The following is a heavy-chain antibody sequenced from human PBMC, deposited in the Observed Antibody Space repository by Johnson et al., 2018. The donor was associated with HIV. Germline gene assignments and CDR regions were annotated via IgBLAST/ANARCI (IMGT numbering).Heavy chain of an antibody. CDR1: GFTFSSYA. V-gene: IGHV3-23*04. Sequence: VLLVESGGGVVQPGGSLRLSCAASGFTFSSYAMHWVRQAPGKGLEWVSAISGSGGSTYYADSVKGRFTISRDTSKNTLYLQMNSLRAEDTAVYYCSKETAYYYGSGSYYIDAFDIWGQGTMVTVSS. CDR2: ISGSGGST. CDR3: SKETAYYYGSGSYYIDAFDI. D-gene: IGHD3-10*01. J-gene: IGHJ3*02.